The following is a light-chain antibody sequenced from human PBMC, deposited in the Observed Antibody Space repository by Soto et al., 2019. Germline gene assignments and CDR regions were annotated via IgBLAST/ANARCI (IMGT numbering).Light chain of an antibody. V-gene: IGKV1-12*01. CDR1: QDINIA. J-gene: IGKJ4*01. Sequence: DIQMTQSPSSVSASIGDRVTITFRASQDINIALACFQQKPGEAPRLLIYTASSLHSGVPSRFSGSGSGTDFTLTITSLQPEDFATYYCQQGNSFPLTFGEGTKVEIK. CDR3: QQGNSFPLT. CDR2: TAS.